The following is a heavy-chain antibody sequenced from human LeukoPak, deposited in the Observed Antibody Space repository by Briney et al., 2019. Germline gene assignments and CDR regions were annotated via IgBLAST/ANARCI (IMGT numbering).Heavy chain of an antibody. J-gene: IGHJ6*02. D-gene: IGHD3-3*01. V-gene: IGHV3-30*18. CDR2: ISYDGSNK. Sequence: GGSLRLSCAASGFTFSSYGMHWVRQAPGKGMEWVAVISYDGSNKYYADSVKGRFTISRGNSKNTLYLQMNSLRAEDTAVYYCAKDQGYDFWSGYYFYYYGMDVWGQGTTVTVSS. CDR3: AKDQGYDFWSGYYFYYYGMDV. CDR1: GFTFSSYG.